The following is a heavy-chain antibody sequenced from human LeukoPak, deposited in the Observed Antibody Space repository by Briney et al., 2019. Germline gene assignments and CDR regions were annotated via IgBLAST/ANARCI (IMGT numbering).Heavy chain of an antibody. CDR2: ISDTSQTI. J-gene: IGHJ4*02. Sequence: GGSLRLSCEASGFTFGDYFMTWIRQAPGKGLEWLSYISDTSQTIYYADSVRGRFTVSRDNAKRSLFLQMHSLRVDDTAVYYCSRRGWGSYSQDHWGQGTLVTVSA. V-gene: IGHV3-11*04. CDR1: GFTFGDYF. D-gene: IGHD3-16*01. CDR3: SRRGWGSYSQDH.